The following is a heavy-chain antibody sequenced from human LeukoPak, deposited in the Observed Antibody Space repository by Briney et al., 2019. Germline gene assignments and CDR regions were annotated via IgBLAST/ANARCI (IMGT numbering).Heavy chain of an antibody. CDR3: ARDIVVIPAANGIDY. Sequence: ASVKVSCKASGYTFTSYYTHWVRQAPGQGLEWMGIINPSGGSTSYAQKFQGRVTMTRDTSTTTVYMELSSLRSEDTAVYYCARDIVVIPAANGIDYWGQGTLVTVSP. D-gene: IGHD2-2*01. CDR1: GYTFTSYY. CDR2: INPSGGST. J-gene: IGHJ4*02. V-gene: IGHV1-46*01.